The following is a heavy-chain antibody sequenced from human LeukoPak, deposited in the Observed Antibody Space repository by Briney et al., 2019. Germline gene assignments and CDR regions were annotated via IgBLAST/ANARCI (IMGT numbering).Heavy chain of an antibody. V-gene: IGHV4-39*01. CDR3: AGNYILYYFDY. CDR2: IYTSGST. Sequence: SETLSLTCTVSGGSISSTTYYWAWIRQPPGKGLEWIGSIYTSGSTNYNPSLKSRVTISVDTSKNQFSLKLSSVTAADTAVYYCAGNYILYYFDYWGQGTLVTV. CDR1: GGSISSTTYY. D-gene: IGHD5/OR15-5a*01. J-gene: IGHJ4*02.